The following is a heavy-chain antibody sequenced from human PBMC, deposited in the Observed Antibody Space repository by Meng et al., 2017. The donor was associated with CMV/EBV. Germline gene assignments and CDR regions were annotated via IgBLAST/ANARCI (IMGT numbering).Heavy chain of an antibody. D-gene: IGHD1-26*01. Sequence: SGDSVSSISAAWSWIRQSPSRGLEWLGRTYYRSKWYNDYAVSVKSRITINPDTSKNQFSLQLNSVTPEDTAVYYCARETLTEWELHPWGQGTLVTVSS. V-gene: IGHV6-1*01. J-gene: IGHJ5*02. CDR1: GDSVSSISAA. CDR2: TYYRSKWYN. CDR3: ARETLTEWELHP.